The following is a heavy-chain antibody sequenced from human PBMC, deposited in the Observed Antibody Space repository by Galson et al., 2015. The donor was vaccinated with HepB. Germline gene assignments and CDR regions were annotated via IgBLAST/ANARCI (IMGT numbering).Heavy chain of an antibody. Sequence: SLRLSCAASGFTFSSYGMHWVRQAPGKGLEWVAVIWYDGSNKYYADSVKGRFTISRDNSKNTLYLQMNSLRAEDTAVYYCARAVDCSSTSCYTHGHYYYYMDVWGKGTTVTVSS. CDR1: GFTFSSYG. V-gene: IGHV3-33*01. J-gene: IGHJ6*03. CDR2: IWYDGSNK. CDR3: ARAVDCSSTSCYTHGHYYYYMDV. D-gene: IGHD2-2*02.